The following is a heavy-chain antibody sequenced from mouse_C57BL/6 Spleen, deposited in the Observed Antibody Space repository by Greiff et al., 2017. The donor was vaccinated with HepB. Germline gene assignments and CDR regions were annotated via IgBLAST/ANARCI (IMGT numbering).Heavy chain of an antibody. Sequence: EVQVVESEGGLVQPGSSMKLSCTASGFTFSDYYMAWVRQVPEKGLEWVANINYDGSSTYYLDSLKSRFIISRDNAKNILYLQMSSLKSEDTATYYCAREAWDYYFDYWGQGTTLTVSS. CDR3: AREAWDYYFDY. D-gene: IGHD4-1*01. V-gene: IGHV5-16*01. CDR2: INYDGSST. J-gene: IGHJ2*01. CDR1: GFTFSDYY.